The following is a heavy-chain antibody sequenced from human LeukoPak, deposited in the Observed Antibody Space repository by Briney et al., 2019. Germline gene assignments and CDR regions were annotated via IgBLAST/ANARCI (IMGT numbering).Heavy chain of an antibody. CDR3: ARVLTGDYDY. D-gene: IGHD4-17*01. Sequence: ASVKVSCKASGYTFSGYYMHWVRRAPGQGLEWMGWINPNTGGTNYAQKFQGRVTLTGDTSISTAYMELSRLTSDDTAVYYCARVLTGDYDYWGQGTLVTASS. CDR1: GYTFSGYY. CDR2: INPNTGGT. V-gene: IGHV1-2*02. J-gene: IGHJ4*02.